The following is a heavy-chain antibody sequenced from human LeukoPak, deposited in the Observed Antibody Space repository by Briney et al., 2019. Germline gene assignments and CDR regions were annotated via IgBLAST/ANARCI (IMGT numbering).Heavy chain of an antibody. D-gene: IGHD6-13*01. CDR2: ISWNSGSI. V-gene: IGHV3-9*01. Sequence: QPGRSLRLSCAASGFTFDDYAMHWVRQAPGKGLEWVSGISWNSGSIAYADSVKGRFTISRDNAKNSLYLQMNSPRAEDTALYYCAKAGGGSSWYTLAYWGQGTLVTVSS. CDR3: AKAGGGSSWYTLAY. J-gene: IGHJ4*02. CDR1: GFTFDDYA.